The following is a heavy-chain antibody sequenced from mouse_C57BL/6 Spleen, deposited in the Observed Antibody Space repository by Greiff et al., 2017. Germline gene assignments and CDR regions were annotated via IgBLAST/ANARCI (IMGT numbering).Heavy chain of an antibody. CDR3: ASLDLLITTGSYFDY. J-gene: IGHJ2*01. D-gene: IGHD2-4*01. Sequence: EVQLVESGPELVKPGASVKISCKASGYSFTDYNMNWVKQSNGKSLEWIGVINPNYGTTSYNQKFKGKATLTVDQSSSTAYMQLNSLTSEDSAVYDCASLDLLITTGSYFDYWGQGTTLTVSS. CDR2: INPNYGTT. CDR1: GYSFTDYN. V-gene: IGHV1-39*01.